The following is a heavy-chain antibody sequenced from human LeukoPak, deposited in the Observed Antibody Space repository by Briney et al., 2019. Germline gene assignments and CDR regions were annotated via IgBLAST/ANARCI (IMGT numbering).Heavy chain of an antibody. Sequence: ASVKVSCKASGYTFTNYYMHWVRQAPGQGLEWMGIINPSGGSTSYAQEFQGRVTMTRTTSINTAYMELSSLRSDDTAVYYCARESGLYGSGSRYWGQGTLVTVSS. CDR3: ARESGLYGSGSRY. J-gene: IGHJ4*02. CDR1: GYTFTNYY. D-gene: IGHD3-10*01. V-gene: IGHV1-46*01. CDR2: INPSGGST.